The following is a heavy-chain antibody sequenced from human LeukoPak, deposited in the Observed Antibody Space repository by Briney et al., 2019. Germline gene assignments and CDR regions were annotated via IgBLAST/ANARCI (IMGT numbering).Heavy chain of an antibody. CDR2: ISYDGSNK. CDR1: GFAFSSYA. J-gene: IGHJ4*02. V-gene: IGHV3-30*04. Sequence: GGSLRLSCAASGFAFSSYAMHWVRQAPGKGLEWVAVISYDGSNKYYADSVKGRFTISRDNSKNTLYLQMNSLRAEDTAVYYCARDPLGTRPGFDYWGQGTLVTVSS. D-gene: IGHD1-1*01. CDR3: ARDPLGTRPGFDY.